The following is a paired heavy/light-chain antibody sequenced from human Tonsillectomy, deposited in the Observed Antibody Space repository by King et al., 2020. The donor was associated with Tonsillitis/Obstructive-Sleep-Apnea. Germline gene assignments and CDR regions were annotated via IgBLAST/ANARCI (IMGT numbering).Heavy chain of an antibody. V-gene: IGHV3-30*01. CDR2: ISYDGSIK. CDR3: ARVKHSSGWAHGFDM. J-gene: IGHJ3*02. D-gene: IGHD6-19*01. Sequence: QVQLVESGGGVVQPGRSLRLSCAASGFTFSSYAMHWVRQAPGKGLEWVTLISYDGSIKYYADSVKGRFTISRDNSKSTLSLQMNSLRAEDTALYYCARVKHSSGWAHGFDMWGQGTMVTVSS. CDR1: GFTFSSYA.
Light chain of an antibody. Sequence: QSVLTQPPSVSGALGQRVTIACTGSSSNIGAGYDVHWYQQLPGTAPKLLIYDSIHRPSGVPDRFSGSKSGTSASLAITGLQAEDEGDYYCQSYDISRSGSLFGGGTQLTVL. CDR1: SSNIGAGYD. CDR2: DSI. CDR3: QSYDISRSGSL. V-gene: IGLV1-40*01. J-gene: IGLJ2*01.